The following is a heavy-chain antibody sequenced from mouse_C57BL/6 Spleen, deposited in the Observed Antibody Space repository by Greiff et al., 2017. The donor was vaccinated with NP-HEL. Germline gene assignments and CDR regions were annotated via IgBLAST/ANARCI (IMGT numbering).Heavy chain of an antibody. D-gene: IGHD2-4*01. CDR2: INPNNGGT. Sequence: EVQLQQSGPELVKPGASVKISCKASGYTFTDYYMNWVKQSHGKSLEWIGDINPNNGGTSYNQKFKGKATLTVDKSSSTAYMALRSLTSEDSAVYYCARWRYDYDYAMDYWGQGTSVTVSS. V-gene: IGHV1-26*01. CDR1: GYTFTDYY. CDR3: ARWRYDYDYAMDY. J-gene: IGHJ4*01.